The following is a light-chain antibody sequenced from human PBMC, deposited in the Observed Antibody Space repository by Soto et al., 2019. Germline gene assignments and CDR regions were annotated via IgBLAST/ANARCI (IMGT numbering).Light chain of an antibody. V-gene: IGLV4-69*01. CDR3: QTWGTGMQVV. Sequence: QPVLTQSPSASASLGASVKLTCTLSSGHSSYAIAWHQQQPEKGPRYLMKLDSDGSHTKGEAIPDRFSGSSSGAERYLTISRLQSEDEANYYCQTWGTGMQVVFGGGTKLTGL. CDR2: LDSDGSH. CDR1: SGHSSYA. J-gene: IGLJ2*01.